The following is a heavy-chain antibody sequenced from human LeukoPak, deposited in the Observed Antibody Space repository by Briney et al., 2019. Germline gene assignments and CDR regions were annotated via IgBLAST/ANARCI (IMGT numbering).Heavy chain of an antibody. CDR1: GFSFSSYA. J-gene: IGHJ4*02. Sequence: PGGSLRLSCTASGFSFSSYAMSWVRQAPGKGLEWVSAITRSGGNTYFTDSMKGRFTISRDTSKKTLYLQMSSLRAGDTAIYYCAREGIVGVITDWGQGTLVTVSS. CDR3: AREGIVGVITD. CDR2: ITRSGGNT. D-gene: IGHD1-26*01. V-gene: IGHV3-23*01.